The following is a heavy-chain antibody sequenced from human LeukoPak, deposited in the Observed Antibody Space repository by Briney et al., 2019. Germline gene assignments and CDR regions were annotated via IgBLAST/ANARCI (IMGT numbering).Heavy chain of an antibody. CDR3: ARDLAAAGTRDY. D-gene: IGHD6-13*01. CDR2: IWYDGSNK. J-gene: IGHJ4*02. Sequence: GGSLRLSCAASGFTFSSYGMHWVRQAPGKGLEWVAVIWYDGSNKYYADSAKGRFTISRDNSKNTLYLQMNSLRAEDTAVYYCARDLAAAGTRDYWGQGTLVTVSS. V-gene: IGHV3-33*01. CDR1: GFTFSSYG.